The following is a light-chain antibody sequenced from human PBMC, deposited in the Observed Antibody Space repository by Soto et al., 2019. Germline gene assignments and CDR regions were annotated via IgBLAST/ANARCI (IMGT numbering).Light chain of an antibody. V-gene: IGKV3-20*01. J-gene: IGKJ5*01. CDR1: QSVSSGY. CDR2: GAS. Sequence: EIVLTQSPGTLSLSPGERGTLSCRASQSVSSGYLAWYQQKPGQAPRLLIYGASTRATGIPARFSGSGSGTDFTLTISSLQPEDFATYYCQQSYSTPATFGQGTRLEIK. CDR3: QQSYSTPAT.